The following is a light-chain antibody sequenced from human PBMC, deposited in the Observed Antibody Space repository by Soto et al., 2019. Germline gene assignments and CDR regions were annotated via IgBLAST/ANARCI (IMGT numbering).Light chain of an antibody. Sequence: EIVLTQSPATLSLSPGERATLSCRASQSVSSYLAWYQQKPGQAPSLLIYDASNRATGIPARFSGSGSGTDLTLTISSLEPEDFAVYYCQQSSNWPRGTFGQGTKVDIK. V-gene: IGKV3-11*01. CDR2: DAS. CDR3: QQSSNWPRGT. J-gene: IGKJ1*01. CDR1: QSVSSY.